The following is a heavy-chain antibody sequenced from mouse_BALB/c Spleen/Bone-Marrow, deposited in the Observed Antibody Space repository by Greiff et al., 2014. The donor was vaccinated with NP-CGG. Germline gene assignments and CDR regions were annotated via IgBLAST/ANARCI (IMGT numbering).Heavy chain of an antibody. V-gene: IGHV1-69*02. CDR3: ARGRTTVVSDY. Sequence: VQLQQSGAEVVKPEASVKVSCKASGYTFTNYWMQWVKQRPGQGLEWIGEIEPSDSYTNYNQDFKGKATLTVDKSSSTAYMQLSSLTSEDSAVYYCARGRTTVVSDYWGQGTSLTVSS. CDR2: IEPSDSYT. J-gene: IGHJ2*02. CDR1: GYTFTNYW. D-gene: IGHD1-1*01.